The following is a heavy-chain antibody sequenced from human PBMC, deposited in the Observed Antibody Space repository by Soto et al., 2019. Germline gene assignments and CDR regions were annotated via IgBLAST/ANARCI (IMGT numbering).Heavy chain of an antibody. V-gene: IGHV1-18*01. CDR1: GYTFTSYG. D-gene: IGHD3-9*01. CDR2: ISAYNGNT. Sequence: GASVKVCCKASGYTFTSYGISWVRQAPGQGLEWMGWISAYNGNTNYAQKLQGRVTMTTDTSTSTAYMELRSLRSDDTAVYYCARVQDTYYDILTGYYYYYYMDVWGKGTTVTVSS. J-gene: IGHJ6*03. CDR3: ARVQDTYYDILTGYYYYYYMDV.